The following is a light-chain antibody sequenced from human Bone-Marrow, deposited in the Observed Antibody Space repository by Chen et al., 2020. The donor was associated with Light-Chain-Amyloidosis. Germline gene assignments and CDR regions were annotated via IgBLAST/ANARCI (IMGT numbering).Light chain of an antibody. J-gene: IGKJ2*01. CDR3: QQRSSWPLT. CDR1: QSVFRY. CDR2: DAS. V-gene: IGKV3-11*01. Sequence: EIVLTQSPATLSLSPGETATLSCRASQSVFRYLAWYQQVPGQPPRLLIYDASTRATGTPARISVGGSGTHFTLTSSSLEPEDFAVYYCQQRSSWPLTFGQGTKLEIK.